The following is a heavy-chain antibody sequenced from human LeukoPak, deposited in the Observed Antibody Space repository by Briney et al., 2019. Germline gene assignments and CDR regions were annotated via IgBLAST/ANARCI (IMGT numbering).Heavy chain of an antibody. CDR3: AKVWFGELSPFEY. CDR2: ISGRDSNT. D-gene: IGHD3-10*01. J-gene: IGHJ4*02. Sequence: PGGSLRLSCAASGFTSSSYAMTWVRQAPGQGLEWVSGISGRDSNTYYADSVKGRFTISRDNPKNTLYLQMNSLRVEDTAVYYCAKVWFGELSPFEYWGQGTLVTVSS. V-gene: IGHV3-23*01. CDR1: GFTSSSYA.